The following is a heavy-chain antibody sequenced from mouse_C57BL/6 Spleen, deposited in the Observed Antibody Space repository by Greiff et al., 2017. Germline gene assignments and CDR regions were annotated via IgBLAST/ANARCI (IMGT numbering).Heavy chain of an antibody. CDR3: ARDYGSSYEFAY. CDR1: GYTFTDYY. J-gene: IGHJ3*01. V-gene: IGHV1-26*01. D-gene: IGHD1-1*01. Sequence: LVKPGASVKISCKASGYTFTDYYMNWVKQSHGKSLEWIGDINPNNGGTSYNQKFKGKATLTVDKSSSTAYMELRSLTSEDSAVYYCARDYGSSYEFAYWGQGTLVTVSA. CDR2: INPNNGGT.